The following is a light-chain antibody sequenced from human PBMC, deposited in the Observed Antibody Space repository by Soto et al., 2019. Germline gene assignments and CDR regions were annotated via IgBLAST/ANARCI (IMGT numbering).Light chain of an antibody. CDR1: QSVSYN. V-gene: IGKV3-20*01. J-gene: IGKJ5*01. Sequence: EIVLTQSPGTLSLSPGERATLSCRASQSVSYNLAWYQHKPGQAPRLLIYGPSTRATGIPARFSGSGSGTDFTLTISRLEPEEFAVYYGQQYGSSPITFGQGTRLEIK. CDR2: GPS. CDR3: QQYGSSPIT.